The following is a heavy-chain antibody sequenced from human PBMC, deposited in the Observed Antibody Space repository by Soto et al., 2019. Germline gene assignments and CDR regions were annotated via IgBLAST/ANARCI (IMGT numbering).Heavy chain of an antibody. Sequence: GGSLRLSCAASGFTFSSYGMHWVRQAPGKGLEWVAVISYDGSNKYYADSVKGRFTISRDNSKNTLYLQMNSLRAEDTAVYYCAKDTADYDFWSGYYDYWGQGTLVTVYS. J-gene: IGHJ4*02. CDR3: AKDTADYDFWSGYYDY. CDR1: GFTFSSYG. D-gene: IGHD3-3*01. V-gene: IGHV3-30*18. CDR2: ISYDGSNK.